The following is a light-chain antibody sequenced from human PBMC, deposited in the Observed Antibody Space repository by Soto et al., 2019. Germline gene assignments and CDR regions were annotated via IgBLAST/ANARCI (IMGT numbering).Light chain of an antibody. CDR2: DVN. CDR1: SSDVGGYNY. J-gene: IGLJ2*01. Sequence: QSALTQPPSASGSPGQSITISCTGTSSDVGGYNYVSWYQQHPGKAPKLIIYDVNKRPSGVPDRFSGSKSGNTASLTVTGFQAEDEADYYCSSYAGSKNLLFGEGTKLTVL. V-gene: IGLV2-8*01. CDR3: SSYAGSKNLL.